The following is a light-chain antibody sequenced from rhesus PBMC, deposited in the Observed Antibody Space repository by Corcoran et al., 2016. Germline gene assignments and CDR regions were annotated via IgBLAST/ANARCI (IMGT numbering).Light chain of an antibody. V-gene: IGKV1-36*02. J-gene: IGKJ3*01. CDR1: QGISDY. CDR2: SAT. Sequence: DIQMTQSPSSLSASVGDRVTITCRASQGISDYLSWYQPKPGKAPKRLIYSATSFVRGVPSRCSGSGSGTDFTLPIVSLQPEDFAAYYCLPCYSPPFAFGPGPKLDIK. CDR3: LPCYSPPFA.